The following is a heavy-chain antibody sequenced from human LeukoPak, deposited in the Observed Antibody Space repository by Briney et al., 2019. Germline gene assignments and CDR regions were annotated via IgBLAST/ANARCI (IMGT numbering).Heavy chain of an antibody. V-gene: IGHV3-66*01. CDR3: ARDLAGYNSFDY. D-gene: IGHD5-24*01. CDR1: GFTVSNNY. Sequence: GGSLRLSCAASGFTVSNNYKSWVRQAPGKGLVWVSSIYSGGSTYYTDSVKGRFTISRDNSKNTLYLQMNSLRAEDTAVYYCARDLAGYNSFDYWGQGTLVTVSS. J-gene: IGHJ4*02. CDR2: IYSGGST.